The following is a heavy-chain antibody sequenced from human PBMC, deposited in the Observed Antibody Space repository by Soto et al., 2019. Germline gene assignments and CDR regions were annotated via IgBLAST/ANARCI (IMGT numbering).Heavy chain of an antibody. V-gene: IGHV3-48*02. CDR3: ARLYYDYV. D-gene: IGHD3-3*01. CDR1: EFHFTSHA. J-gene: IGHJ6*02. Sequence: GGSLRLSCAASEFHFTSHAISWVRQAPGKGLEWIAYINSDSDNIMYADSVKGRFTISRDNAKNSLFLQMNSLTDEDTAVYYCARLYYDYVWGQGTTVTVSS. CDR2: INSDSDNI.